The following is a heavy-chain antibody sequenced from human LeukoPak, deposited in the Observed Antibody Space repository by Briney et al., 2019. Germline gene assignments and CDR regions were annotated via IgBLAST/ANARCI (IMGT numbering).Heavy chain of an antibody. V-gene: IGHV4-38-2*01. CDR1: GYSISSGYY. D-gene: IGHD6-13*01. CDR3: ARADSSSWENNYYYYYYMDV. J-gene: IGHJ6*03. Sequence: SETLSLTCAVSGYSISSGYYWGWIRQPPGKGLEWIGSIYHSGSTYYNPSLKSRVTISVDTSKNQFSLKLSSVTAADTAVYYCARADSSSWENNYYYYYYMDVWGKGTTVTVSS. CDR2: IYHSGST.